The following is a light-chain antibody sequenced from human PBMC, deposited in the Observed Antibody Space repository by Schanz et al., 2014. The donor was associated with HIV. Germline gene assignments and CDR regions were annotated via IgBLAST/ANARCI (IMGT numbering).Light chain of an antibody. Sequence: EIVLTQSPVILSLSPGERATLSCRASQTVSSNSLGWYQQKRGQVPRLLIYDASNRATGIPARFSGSGSGTDFTLTISRLEPEDFATYYCQHYGDSRGTFGGGTKV. J-gene: IGKJ4*02. CDR1: QTVSSNS. CDR3: QHYGDSRGT. CDR2: DAS. V-gene: IGKV3-20*01.